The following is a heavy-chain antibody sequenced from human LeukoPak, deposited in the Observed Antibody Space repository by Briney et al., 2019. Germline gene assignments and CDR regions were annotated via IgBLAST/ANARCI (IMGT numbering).Heavy chain of an antibody. Sequence: PSETLSLTCSVSGDSISGYYWSWIRQAPGKGLEWIGCIHYSGSTNYNPSHKRRVTVALDTSKKQFSLKLSSVTAADTAVYYCARRMDYASGGNWFDPWGQGTLVIVSS. CDR1: GDSISGYY. CDR2: IHYSGST. J-gene: IGHJ5*02. D-gene: IGHD3-10*01. V-gene: IGHV4-59*08. CDR3: ARRMDYASGGNWFDP.